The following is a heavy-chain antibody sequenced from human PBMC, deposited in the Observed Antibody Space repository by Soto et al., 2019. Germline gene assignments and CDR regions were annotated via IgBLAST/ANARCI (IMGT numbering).Heavy chain of an antibody. V-gene: IGHV3-23*01. D-gene: IGHD6-19*01. J-gene: IGHJ5*02. CDR1: GFTFSSYA. CDR2: ISGSGGST. CDR3: AKVRDSSGWYSLNWFDP. Sequence: PGGSLRLSCAASGFTFSSYAMSWVRQAPGQGLEWVSAISGSGGSTYYADSVKGRFTISRDNSKNTLYLQMNSLRAEDTAVYYCAKVRDSSGWYSLNWFDPWGQGTLVTVSS.